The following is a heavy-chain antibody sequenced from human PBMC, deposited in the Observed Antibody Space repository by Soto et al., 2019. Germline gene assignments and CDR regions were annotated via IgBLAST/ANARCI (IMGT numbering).Heavy chain of an antibody. CDR1: GGSFSGYY. CDR3: ARVVRFLEWLLPPYYFDY. V-gene: IGHV4-34*01. Sequence: SETLSLTCAVYGGSFSGYYWSWIRQPPGKGLEWIGEINHSGSTNYNPSLKSRVTISVDTSKNQFSLKLSSVTAADTAVYYCARVVRFLEWLLPPYYFDYWGQGTLVTVSS. CDR2: INHSGST. J-gene: IGHJ4*02. D-gene: IGHD3-3*01.